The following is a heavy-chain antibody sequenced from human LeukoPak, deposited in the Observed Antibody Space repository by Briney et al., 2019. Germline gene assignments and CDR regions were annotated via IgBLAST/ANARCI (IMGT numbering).Heavy chain of an antibody. CDR2: INPSGGST. CDR3: ARGRIAAAGTDLNWFDP. Sequence: GASVKVSCKASGYTFTSYYMHCVRQAPGQGLEWMGIINPSGGSTSYAQKFQGRVTMTRDTSTSTVYMELSSLRSEDTAVYYCARGRIAAAGTDLNWFDPWGQGTLVTVSS. V-gene: IGHV1-46*01. CDR1: GYTFTSYY. J-gene: IGHJ5*02. D-gene: IGHD6-13*01.